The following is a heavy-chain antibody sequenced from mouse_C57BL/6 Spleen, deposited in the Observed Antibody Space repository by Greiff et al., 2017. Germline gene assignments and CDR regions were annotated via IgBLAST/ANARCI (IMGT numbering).Heavy chain of an antibody. J-gene: IGHJ3*01. D-gene: IGHD1-1*01. CDR3: ARSDYGSSYGFAY. CDR2: IYPGSGNT. V-gene: IGHV1-66*01. CDR1: GYSFTSYY. Sequence: QVQLQQSGPELVKPGASVKISCKASGYSFTSYYIHWVKQRPGQGLEWIGWIYPGSGNTKCNEKFKGKATLTADTSSSTAYMQLSSLTSEDSAVYYCARSDYGSSYGFAYWGQGTLVTVSA.